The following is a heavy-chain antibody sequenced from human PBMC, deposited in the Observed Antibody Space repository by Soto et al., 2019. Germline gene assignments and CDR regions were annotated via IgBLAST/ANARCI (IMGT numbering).Heavy chain of an antibody. CDR1: GYTFTSYG. CDR2: ISAYNGNT. Sequence: GASVKVSCKASGYTFTSYGLSWVRQAPGQGLEWVGWISAYNGNTNYAQKLQGRVTMTTDTSTSTAYMELRSLRSDDTAVYYCARDKYYDFWSGYYTFYYYYYGMDVWG. J-gene: IGHJ6*02. V-gene: IGHV1-18*04. D-gene: IGHD3-3*01. CDR3: ARDKYYDFWSGYYTFYYYYYGMDV.